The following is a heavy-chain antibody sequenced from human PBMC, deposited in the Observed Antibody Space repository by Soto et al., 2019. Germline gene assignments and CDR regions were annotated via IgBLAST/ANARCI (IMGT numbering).Heavy chain of an antibody. CDR1: GFTFSSYA. J-gene: IGHJ6*03. CDR3: AKELQPYYYYYMDV. V-gene: IGHV3-23*01. CDR2: ISGSGGST. Sequence: GGSLRLSCSASGFTFSSYAMSWVRQAPGKGLEWVSTISGSGGSTYYADSVKGRFTISRDNSKNTLFLQMNNLRAEDTAVYYCAKELQPYYYYYMDVWGEGTTVTVSS. D-gene: IGHD4-4*01.